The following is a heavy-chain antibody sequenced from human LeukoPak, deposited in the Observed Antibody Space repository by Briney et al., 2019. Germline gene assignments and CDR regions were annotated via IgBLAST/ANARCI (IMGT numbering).Heavy chain of an antibody. CDR2: INPNSGGT. Sequence: EASVKVSCKASGYTFTGYYMHWVRQAPGQGLEWMGWINPNSGGTNYAQKFQGRVTMTRDTSISTAYMELSRLRSDDTAVYYCARQGRSGYYSAFQWFDPWGQGTLVTVSS. J-gene: IGHJ5*02. V-gene: IGHV1-2*02. D-gene: IGHD3-22*01. CDR3: ARQGRSGYYSAFQWFDP. CDR1: GYTFTGYY.